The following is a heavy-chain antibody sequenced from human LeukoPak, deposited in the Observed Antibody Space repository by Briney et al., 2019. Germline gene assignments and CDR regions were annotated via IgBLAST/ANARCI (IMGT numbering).Heavy chain of an antibody. J-gene: IGHJ4*02. V-gene: IGHV1-2*02. CDR3: ATGGHVRVYDSSAYYGHY. D-gene: IGHD3-22*01. CDR2: INPNSGGT. Sequence: GASVKVSCKASGHTLIGYYMHWVRQAPGQGLEWMGWINPNSGGTNYAQKFQGRVTMTRDTSISTTYMELSSLRSEDTAVYYCATGGHVRVYDSSAYYGHYWGQGTLVTVSS. CDR1: GHTLIGYY.